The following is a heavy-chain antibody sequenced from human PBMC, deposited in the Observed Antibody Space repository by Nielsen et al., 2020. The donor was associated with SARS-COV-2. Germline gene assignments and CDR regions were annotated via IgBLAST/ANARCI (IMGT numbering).Heavy chain of an antibody. CDR2: IYTSGST. CDR3: ARGSFRAMVTWGWFDP. D-gene: IGHD5-18*01. V-gene: IGHV4-61*02. CDR1: GGSISSGSYY. Sequence: SETLSLTCTVSGGSISSGSYYWSWIRPPAGKGLEWIGRIYTSGSTNYNPSLKSRVTISVDTSKNQFSLKLSSVTAADTAVYYCARGSFRAMVTWGWFDPWGQGTLVTVSS. J-gene: IGHJ5*02.